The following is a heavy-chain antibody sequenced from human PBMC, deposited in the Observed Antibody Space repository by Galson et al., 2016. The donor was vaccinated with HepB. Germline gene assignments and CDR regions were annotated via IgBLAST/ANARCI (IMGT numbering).Heavy chain of an antibody. D-gene: IGHD4-11*01. CDR1: GFTFSGSA. J-gene: IGHJ6*02. CDR3: ASTIVTALYHYYYGIDV. CDR2: IRSNPNSYAT. V-gene: IGHV3-73*01. Sequence: SLRLSCAASGFTFSGSAMYWVRQASGKGLEWVGRIRSNPNSYATAYGATGNGRFTISRDDSKNTAYLQMNSLKTEDTDVYYSASTIVTALYHYYYGIDVWGQGTTVTVSS.